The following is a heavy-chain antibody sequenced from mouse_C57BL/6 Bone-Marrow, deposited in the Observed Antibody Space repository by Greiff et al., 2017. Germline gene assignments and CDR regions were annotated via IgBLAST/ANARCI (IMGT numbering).Heavy chain of an antibody. J-gene: IGHJ2*01. CDR1: GYTFTSYW. CDR3: ARGPYYCGPFDY. V-gene: IGHV1-64*01. CDR2: IHPNSGST. D-gene: IGHD1-1*02. Sequence: QVQLQQPGAELVKPGASVKLSCKASGYTFTSYWMHWVKQRPGQGLEWIGVIHPNSGSTNYNEKFKSKATLTVDKSSSTAYMQLSSLTSEDSAVYYCARGPYYCGPFDYWGQGTTLTVSA.